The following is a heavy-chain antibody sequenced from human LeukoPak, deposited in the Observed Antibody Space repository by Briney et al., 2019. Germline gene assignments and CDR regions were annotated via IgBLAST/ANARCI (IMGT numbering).Heavy chain of an antibody. CDR1: GYTFTGYY. V-gene: IGHV1-2*02. CDR3: ARVGYGDYVPDYYYYYYMDV. Sequence: ASVKVSCKASGYTFTGYYMHWVRQAPGQGLEWMGWINPNSGGTNYAQKFQGRVTMTRDTSISTAYMELSRLRSDDTAVYYCARVGYGDYVPDYYYYYYMDVWGKGTTVTVSS. D-gene: IGHD4-17*01. J-gene: IGHJ6*03. CDR2: INPNSGGT.